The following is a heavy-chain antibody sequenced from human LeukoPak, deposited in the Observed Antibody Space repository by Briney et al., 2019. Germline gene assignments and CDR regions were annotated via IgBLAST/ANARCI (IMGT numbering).Heavy chain of an antibody. CDR1: GFTLRSYA. CDR2: FSSNGGST. Sequence: GGSLRLSCSASGFTLRSYATHWVRQGPGKALEYVSAFSSNGGSTYYAESVKGRFNISRDNSKKTLYLQMSSLRAEDTAVYYCVKDLRSGNYSSSLDFDYWGQGTLVTVSS. D-gene: IGHD6-6*01. J-gene: IGHJ4*02. V-gene: IGHV3-64D*09. CDR3: VKDLRSGNYSSSLDFDY.